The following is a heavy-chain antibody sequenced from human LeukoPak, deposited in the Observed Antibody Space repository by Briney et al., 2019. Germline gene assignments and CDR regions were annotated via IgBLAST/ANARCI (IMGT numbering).Heavy chain of an antibody. J-gene: IGHJ5*02. CDR3: ARDSGYDLGWFDP. V-gene: IGHV6-1*01. CDR2: TYYRYKWYN. Sequence: SQTLSLTCVISGDSVSTNSAAWNWITQSPSSGLEWLGRTYYRYKWYNDYAASVKSRIIINPDTSKNQFSLQLNSVAPEDTAVYYCARDSGYDLGWFDPWGQGTLVIVSS. CDR1: GDSVSTNSAA. D-gene: IGHD5-12*01.